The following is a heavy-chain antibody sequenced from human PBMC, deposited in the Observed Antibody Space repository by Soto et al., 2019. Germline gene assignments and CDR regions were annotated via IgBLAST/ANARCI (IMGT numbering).Heavy chain of an antibody. V-gene: IGHV1-18*01. Sequence: QVQLEQSGAEVKKPGASVRVSCKASGYSFNDYGMSWVRQAPGQGLEWMGWIGPYEGVTNHAQTFQGRVTMTVDTSTTTADMELRSLRSDDTAIYYCARRYCSVGSCYTCWHFDLWGPGNLVTVTA. CDR3: ARRYCSVGSCYTCWHFDL. CDR1: GYSFNDYG. CDR2: IGPYEGVT. D-gene: IGHD2-15*01. J-gene: IGHJ2*01.